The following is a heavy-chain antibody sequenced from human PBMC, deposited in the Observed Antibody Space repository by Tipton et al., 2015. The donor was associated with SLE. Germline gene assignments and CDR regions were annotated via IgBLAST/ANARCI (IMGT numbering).Heavy chain of an antibody. CDR3: ARHLGVIVAFEV. D-gene: IGHD3-10*01. Sequence: TLSLTCSVSGVSISTYYWSRIRQSPGKGLEWIGFFYFSGSSQYNPSLKSRVAISADTSNNQFSLELRSVTAADTAVYYCARHLGVIVAFEVWGQGTVLTVSS. J-gene: IGHJ3*01. CDR1: GVSISTYY. CDR2: FYFSGSS. V-gene: IGHV4-59*01.